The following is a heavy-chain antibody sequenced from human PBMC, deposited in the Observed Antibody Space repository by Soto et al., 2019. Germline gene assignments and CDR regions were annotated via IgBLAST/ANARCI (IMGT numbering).Heavy chain of an antibody. CDR3: ESNRRDGYNNYYYYYGMDV. Sequence: PGGSLRLSCAASGFTFSSYNMNWVRQAPGKGLEWVSSISSSSSYIYYADSVKGRFTISRDNAKNSLYLQMNSLRAEDTDVYYCESNRRDGYNNYYYYYGMDVWGQGTTVTV. V-gene: IGHV3-21*01. CDR1: GFTFSSYN. D-gene: IGHD5-18*01. J-gene: IGHJ6*01. CDR2: ISSSSSYI.